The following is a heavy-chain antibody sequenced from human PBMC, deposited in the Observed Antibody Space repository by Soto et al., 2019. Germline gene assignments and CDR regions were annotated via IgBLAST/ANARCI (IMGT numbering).Heavy chain of an antibody. CDR2: IDPTDSYV. Sequence: PGESLKISCKAAGYNFTNYWIIWVRQMPGRGLEWMGRIDPTDSYVRDSPSFRGHITISVDKYISAAYRQWSSLRPSDTAMYFCATGNETIAAGGRHWGQGTQVTVSS. CDR1: GYNFTNYW. CDR3: ATGNETIAAGGRH. V-gene: IGHV5-10-1*01. D-gene: IGHD2-8*02. J-gene: IGHJ4*02.